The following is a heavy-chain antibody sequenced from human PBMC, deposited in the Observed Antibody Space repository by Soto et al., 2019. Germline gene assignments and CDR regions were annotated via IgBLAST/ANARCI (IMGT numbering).Heavy chain of an antibody. J-gene: IGHJ4*02. Sequence: QVQLVQSGAEVKKPGASVKVSCKASGYTFTNFGISWVRQAPGQGLEWMGWISAYNGNTNSAQKFQDRVTMTTDTSTSTAYRELRGLRSEDRAIYYGARGGTASDYWGPGTLVTGSS. CDR3: ARGGTASDY. D-gene: IGHD2-21*02. CDR2: ISAYNGNT. CDR1: GYTFTNFG. V-gene: IGHV1-18*01.